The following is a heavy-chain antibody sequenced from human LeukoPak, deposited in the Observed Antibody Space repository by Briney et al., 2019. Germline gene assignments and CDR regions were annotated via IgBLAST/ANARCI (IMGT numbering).Heavy chain of an antibody. D-gene: IGHD3-22*01. CDR2: INPNSGGT. J-gene: IGHJ5*02. CDR3: ACTRKYDSSGYYREWFDP. CDR1: GYTFTGYY. V-gene: IGHV1-2*02. Sequence: ASVKVSCKASGYTFTGYYMHWVRQAPGQGLEWMGWINPNSGGTDYAQEFQGRVTMTRDTSISTAYMELSRLRSDDTAVYYCACTRKYDSSGYYREWFDPWGQGTLVTVSS.